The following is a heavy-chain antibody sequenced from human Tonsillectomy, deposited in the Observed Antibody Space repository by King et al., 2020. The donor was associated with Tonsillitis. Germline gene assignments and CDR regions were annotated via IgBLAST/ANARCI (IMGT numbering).Heavy chain of an antibody. CDR1: GFTFSSYA. D-gene: IGHD3-22*01. Sequence: VQLVESGGGVVQPGRSLRLSCAASGFTFSSYAMHWFRQAPGKGLEWVAVISYDGSNKYYADSVKGRFTISRDNSKNTLYLQMNSLRAEDTAVYYCATSSGPYSSGYYGVDWGQGTLVTVSS. V-gene: IGHV3-30*04. CDR3: ATSSGPYSSGYYGVD. CDR2: ISYDGSNK. J-gene: IGHJ4*02.